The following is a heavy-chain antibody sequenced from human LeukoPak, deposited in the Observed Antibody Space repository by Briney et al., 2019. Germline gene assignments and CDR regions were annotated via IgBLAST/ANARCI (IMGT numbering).Heavy chain of an antibody. CDR1: EFTFSSFW. Sequence: GGSLRLSCAASEFTFSSFWMSWVCQAPGKGLEWVANIKQDGSEKYYVDSVKGRFTISRDNAKNSLYLQMNSLRVEDTAVYYCARDKIVGATLFDAWGQGTLVTVSS. J-gene: IGHJ4*02. CDR2: IKQDGSEK. CDR3: ARDKIVGATLFDA. D-gene: IGHD2/OR15-2a*01. V-gene: IGHV3-7*01.